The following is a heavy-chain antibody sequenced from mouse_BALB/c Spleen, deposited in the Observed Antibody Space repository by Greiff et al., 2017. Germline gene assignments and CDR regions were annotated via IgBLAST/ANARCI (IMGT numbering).Heavy chain of an antibody. CDR2: ISSGGSYT. V-gene: IGHV5-6*01. CDR3: ARQRYGNYLDY. J-gene: IGHJ2*01. CDR1: GFTFSSYG. Sequence: EVQLVESGGDLVKPGGSLKLSCAASGFTFSSYGMSWVRQTPDKRLEWVATISSGGSYTYYPDSVKGRFTISRDNAKNTLYLQMSSLKSEDTAMYYCARQRYGNYLDYWGQGTTLTVSS. D-gene: IGHD2-10*02.